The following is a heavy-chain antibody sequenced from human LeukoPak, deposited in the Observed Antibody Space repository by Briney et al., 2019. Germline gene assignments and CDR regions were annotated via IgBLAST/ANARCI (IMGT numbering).Heavy chain of an antibody. CDR2: ISGGGGST. V-gene: IGHV3-23*01. CDR3: ATLGLFSSTYYFDSSGYPFDY. Sequence: GGSLRLSCAASGFTFSTYAMNWVRQAPGKGLEWVSVISGGGGSTYYADSVKGRFTISRDNSKNTVYLRMNSLRAEDTAVYYCATLGLFSSTYYFDSSGYPFDYWGQGTLVTVSS. D-gene: IGHD3-22*01. J-gene: IGHJ4*02. CDR1: GFTFSTYA.